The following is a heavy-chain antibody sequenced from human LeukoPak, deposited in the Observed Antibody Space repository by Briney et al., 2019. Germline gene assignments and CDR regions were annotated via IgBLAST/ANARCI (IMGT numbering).Heavy chain of an antibody. D-gene: IGHD4-11*01. V-gene: IGHV3-33*06. CDR2: IWSDGTNQ. CDR1: VFTFSHYG. CDR3: ANAAQRGFDYSNCLVH. Sequence: PGRSLRLSSEASVFTFSHYGMHWVRRAAGKGLEWVAVIWSDGTNQYYADSVKGLFTIARDNFKKMVSLQMNRLRADDTAVYYCANAAQRGFDYSNCLVHWRQGSLVTVSS. J-gene: IGHJ4*02.